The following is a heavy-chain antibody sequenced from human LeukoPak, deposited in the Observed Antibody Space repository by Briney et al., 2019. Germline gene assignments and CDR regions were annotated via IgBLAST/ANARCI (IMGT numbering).Heavy chain of an antibody. Sequence: PSETLSLTCAVYGGSFSGYYWSWILQPPGKGLEWIGEINHSGSTNYNPSLKSRVTISVDTSKNQFSLKLSSVTAADTAVYYRARGRRGSYRGYFDYWGQGTLVTVSS. CDR2: INHSGST. CDR3: ARGRRGSYRGYFDY. J-gene: IGHJ4*02. CDR1: GGSFSGYY. D-gene: IGHD1-26*01. V-gene: IGHV4-34*01.